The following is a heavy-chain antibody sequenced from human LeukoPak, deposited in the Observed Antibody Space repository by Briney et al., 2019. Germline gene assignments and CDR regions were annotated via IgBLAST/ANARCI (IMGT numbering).Heavy chain of an antibody. D-gene: IGHD5-12*01. CDR1: GGSISSSSYY. V-gene: IGHV4-39*07. CDR2: IYYSGRT. Sequence: SETLSLTCTVSGGSISSSSYYWGWIRQPPGKGLEWIGSIYYSGRTYYNTSLKSRVTISVDTSKNQFSLKLSSVTAADTAVYYCARVGILEGWGIVATIQNRYYYYYMDVWGKGTTVTVSS. CDR3: ARVGILEGWGIVATIQNRYYYYYMDV. J-gene: IGHJ6*03.